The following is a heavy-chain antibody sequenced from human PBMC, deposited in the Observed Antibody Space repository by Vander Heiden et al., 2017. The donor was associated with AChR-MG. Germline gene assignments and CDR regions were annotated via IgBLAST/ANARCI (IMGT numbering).Heavy chain of an antibody. Sequence: VQLLESGGGVVQPGWSLRLSCAASGFTFSSDAMRWVRQAQGKGLEWVAASRDRGGRTYYADSVKGRFTISRDNSKNTLDLQMNSLRAEDTAVYYCARRTRCYEMGYFDYWGGGTLVTVSS. CDR1: GFTFSSDA. V-gene: IGHV3-23*01. J-gene: IGHJ4*01. CDR3: ARRTRCYEMGYFDY. D-gene: IGHD2-2*01. CDR2: SRDRGGRT.